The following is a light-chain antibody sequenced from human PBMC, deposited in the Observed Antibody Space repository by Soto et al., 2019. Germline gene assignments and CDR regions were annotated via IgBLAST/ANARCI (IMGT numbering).Light chain of an antibody. CDR1: SSDVGGYNY. J-gene: IGLJ2*01. V-gene: IGLV2-11*01. Sequence: QSVLTQPRSVSGSPGQSVTISCTGTSSDVGGYNYVSWYQQHPGKAPKLMIYDVSKRPSAVPDRFSGSKSGNTASLTISGLQAEDEADYYCCSYAGSYTVVFGGGTKLTVL. CDR2: DVS. CDR3: CSYAGSYTVV.